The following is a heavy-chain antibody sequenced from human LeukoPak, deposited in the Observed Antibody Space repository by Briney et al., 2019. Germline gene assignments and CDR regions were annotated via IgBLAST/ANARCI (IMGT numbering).Heavy chain of an antibody. CDR1: GFTFGSHA. V-gene: IGHV3-23*01. J-gene: IGHJ4*02. CDR3: GKTTVGYSSGQKPAWPVDY. CDR2: IFGSGGSP. Sequence: GGSLRLSCEAAGFTFGSHAMYWVRQAPGKGLEWVAGIFGSGGSPHYADSVKGRFTISRDNSRNTVYLQINSLRAEDTAVYYCGKTTVGYSSGQKPAWPVDYWGQGTLVTVSS. D-gene: IGHD5-18*01.